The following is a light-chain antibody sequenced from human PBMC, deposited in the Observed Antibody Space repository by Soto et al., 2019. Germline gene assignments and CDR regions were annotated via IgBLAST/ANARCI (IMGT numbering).Light chain of an antibody. CDR1: QGISNF. V-gene: IGKV1-27*01. J-gene: IGKJ1*01. CDR2: AAS. CDR3: QKYNTVPWT. Sequence: DIQMTQSPSSLSASVGNRVTITCRSSQGISNFLAWYQQKPGKVPKLLIYAASTLQSGVPSRFSGSGSGTDFTLTISSLQPEDVATYYCQKYNTVPWTFGQWTKVEIK.